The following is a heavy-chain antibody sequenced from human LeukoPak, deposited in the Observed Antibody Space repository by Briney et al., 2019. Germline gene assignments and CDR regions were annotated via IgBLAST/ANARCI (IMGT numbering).Heavy chain of an antibody. CDR3: AGGDSGSYYWIDY. CDR1: GGSFSGYY. Sequence: PSETLSLTCAAYGGSFSGYYWSCIRQPPGKGLEWIGEINHSGSTNYNPSLKSRVTISVDTSKNQFSLKLSSVTAADTAVYYCAGGDSGSYYWIDYWGQGTLVTVSS. V-gene: IGHV4-34*01. J-gene: IGHJ4*02. D-gene: IGHD1-26*01. CDR2: INHSGST.